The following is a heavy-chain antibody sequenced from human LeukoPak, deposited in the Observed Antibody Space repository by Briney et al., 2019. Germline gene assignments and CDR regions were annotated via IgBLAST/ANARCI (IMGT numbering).Heavy chain of an antibody. CDR1: GYTFTSYY. CDR3: AREVISNYFLYYYYYMDV. D-gene: IGHD4-11*01. J-gene: IGHJ6*03. CDR2: INPSGGST. Sequence: ASVKVSCKASGYTFTSYYMHWVRQAPGQGLEWMGIINPSGGSTSYAQKFQGRVTMTRDTSTSTVYMELSSLRSEDTAVYYCAREVISNYFLYYYYYMDVWGKGTTVTVSS. V-gene: IGHV1-46*01.